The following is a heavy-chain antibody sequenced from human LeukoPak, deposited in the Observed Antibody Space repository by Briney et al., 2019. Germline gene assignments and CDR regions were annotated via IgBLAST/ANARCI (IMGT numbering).Heavy chain of an antibody. V-gene: IGHV3-30*02. Sequence: GGSLRLSCAASGFTFSSYAMSWVRQAPGKGLEWVAFIRYDGSNKYYADSVKGRFTISRDNSKNTLYLQMNSLRAEDTAVYYCAKGGTYYYDSSSYYYYYYMDVWGKGTTVTVSS. J-gene: IGHJ6*03. CDR2: IRYDGSNK. D-gene: IGHD3-22*01. CDR3: AKGGTYYYDSSSYYYYYYMDV. CDR1: GFTFSSYA.